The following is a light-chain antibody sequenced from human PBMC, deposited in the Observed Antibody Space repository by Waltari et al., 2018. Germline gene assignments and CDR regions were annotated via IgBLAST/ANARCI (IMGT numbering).Light chain of an antibody. Sequence: EVVLTQSPDTLPVSPGERATPSCRTSRSVNSNLAWYQHKPGQAPRLLMYGASTRPTGIPARFSGSESGTEFTLTITSLQSEDFAVYYCQQYNNWPLTFGGGTKVEI. CDR2: GAS. CDR3: QQYNNWPLT. V-gene: IGKV3-15*01. J-gene: IGKJ4*01. CDR1: RSVNSN.